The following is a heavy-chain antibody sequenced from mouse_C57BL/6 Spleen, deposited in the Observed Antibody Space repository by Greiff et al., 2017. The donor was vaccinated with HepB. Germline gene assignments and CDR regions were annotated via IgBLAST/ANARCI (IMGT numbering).Heavy chain of an antibody. Sequence: EVMLVESEGGLVQPGSSMKLSCTASGFTFSDYYMAWVRQVPEKGLEWVANINYDGSSTYYLDSLKSRFIISRDNAKNILYLQMSSLKSEDTATYYCARVYYSNYRYFDVWGTGTTVTVSS. V-gene: IGHV5-16*01. CDR1: GFTFSDYY. J-gene: IGHJ1*03. CDR3: ARVYYSNYRYFDV. CDR2: INYDGSST. D-gene: IGHD2-5*01.